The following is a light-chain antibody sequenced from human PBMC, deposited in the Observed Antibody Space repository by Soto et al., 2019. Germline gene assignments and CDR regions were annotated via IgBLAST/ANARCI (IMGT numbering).Light chain of an antibody. V-gene: IGKV3D-15*01. CDR2: GAS. CDR3: QQYNNWPLIT. Sequence: DIVLTQSPGTLSLSPGERATLSCWASQSVSSGYLAWYQQKLGQAPRLLIYGASSRAAGIPGRFSGGGSGTEFTLTISGLQSEDFAVYYCQQYNNWPLITFGQGTRLEIK. J-gene: IGKJ5*01. CDR1: QSVSSGY.